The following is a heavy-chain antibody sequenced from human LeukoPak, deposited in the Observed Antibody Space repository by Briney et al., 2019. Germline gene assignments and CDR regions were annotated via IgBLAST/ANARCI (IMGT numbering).Heavy chain of an antibody. Sequence: GESLKISCKGSGYSFTSYWIGWVRQMPGKGLEWMGIIYPGDSDTRYSPSFQGQVTISADKSISTAYLQWNSLKASDTAMYYCARRNYDILTGYYNDYFDYWGQGTLVTVSS. J-gene: IGHJ4*02. V-gene: IGHV5-51*01. CDR1: GYSFTSYW. CDR2: IYPGDSDT. D-gene: IGHD3-9*01. CDR3: ARRNYDILTGYYNDYFDY.